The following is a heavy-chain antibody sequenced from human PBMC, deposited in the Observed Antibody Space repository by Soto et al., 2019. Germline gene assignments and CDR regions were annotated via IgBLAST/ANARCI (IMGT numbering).Heavy chain of an antibody. CDR2: INAGNGNT. D-gene: IGHD2-21*02. J-gene: IGHJ5*02. CDR1: GYTFTSYA. Sequence: QVQLVQSGAEVKKPGASVKVSCKASGYTFTSYAMHWVRQAPGQRLEWMGWINAGNGNTKYSQKFQGRVTITRDTSASTAYMELSRLRSEDTAVYYCARGFRGCDADWFDPWGQGTLVTVSS. CDR3: ARGFRGCDADWFDP. V-gene: IGHV1-3*01.